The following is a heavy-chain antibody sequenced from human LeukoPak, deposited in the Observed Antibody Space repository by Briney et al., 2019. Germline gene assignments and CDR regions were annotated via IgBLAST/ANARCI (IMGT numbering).Heavy chain of an antibody. J-gene: IGHJ4*02. CDR3: AREGDGYEAGGY. CDR2: IIPIFGTA. D-gene: IGHD5-24*01. Sequence: SVKVSCKASGGTFSSYAISWVRQAPGQGLEWMGGIIPIFGTANYAQKFQGRVTITTDESTSTAYMELSSLRSEDTAVYYCAREGDGYEAGGYWGQGTLVTVSS. V-gene: IGHV1-69*05. CDR1: GGTFSSYA.